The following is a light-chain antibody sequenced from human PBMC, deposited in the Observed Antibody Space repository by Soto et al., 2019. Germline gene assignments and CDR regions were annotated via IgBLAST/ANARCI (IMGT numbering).Light chain of an antibody. CDR2: AAS. Sequence: AIRMTQSPSSFSASTGDRVTITCRVSQGISSYLAWYQQKPGKAPKLLIYAASTLQSGVPSRFSGSGSGTDFTLTISFLQSEDFATYYCRQYYSYPWTFGQGTKVEIK. V-gene: IGKV1-8*01. CDR3: RQYYSYPWT. J-gene: IGKJ1*01. CDR1: QGISSY.